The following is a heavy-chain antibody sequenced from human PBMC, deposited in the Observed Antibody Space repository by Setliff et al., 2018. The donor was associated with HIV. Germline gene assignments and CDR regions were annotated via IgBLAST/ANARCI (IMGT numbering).Heavy chain of an antibody. J-gene: IGHJ3*02. Sequence: ASVKVSCKASGYTFTSYDINWVRQATGQGLEWMGWMNPNSGNTGYAQKFQGRISMTRNTSISTAYMELNSLRSEDTAVYYCASTYYYDSSGYLADAFDIWGQGTMVTVSS. V-gene: IGHV1-8*01. D-gene: IGHD3-22*01. CDR3: ASTYYYDSSGYLADAFDI. CDR2: MNPNSGNT. CDR1: GYTFTSYD.